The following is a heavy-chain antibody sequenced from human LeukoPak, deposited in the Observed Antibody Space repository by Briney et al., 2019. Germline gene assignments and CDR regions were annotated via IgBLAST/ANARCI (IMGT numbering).Heavy chain of an antibody. V-gene: IGHV4-34*01. D-gene: IGHD2-15*01. CDR2: INHSGST. J-gene: IGHJ2*01. CDR1: GGSFSGYY. Sequence: SETLSLTCAVYGGSFSGYYWSWIRQPPGKGLEWIGEINHSGSTNYNPSLKSRVTISVDASKNQFSLNLGSVTAADTAVYYCARRLSGPVYWFLDLWGRGTLVTVSS. CDR3: ARRLSGPVYWFLDL.